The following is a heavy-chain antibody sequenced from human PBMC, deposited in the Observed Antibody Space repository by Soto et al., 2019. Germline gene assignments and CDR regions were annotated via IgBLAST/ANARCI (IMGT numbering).Heavy chain of an antibody. CDR2: IYYSGST. D-gene: IGHD2-2*01. V-gene: IGHV4-39*01. Sequence: SETLSLTCTVSGGSISSSSYYWGWIRQPPGKGLEWIGSIYYSGSTYYNPSLKSRVTISVDTSKNQFSLKLSSVTAADTAVYYCERHSGPSSGSYWGQGTLVTVSS. J-gene: IGHJ4*02. CDR3: ERHSGPSSGSY. CDR1: GGSISSSSYY.